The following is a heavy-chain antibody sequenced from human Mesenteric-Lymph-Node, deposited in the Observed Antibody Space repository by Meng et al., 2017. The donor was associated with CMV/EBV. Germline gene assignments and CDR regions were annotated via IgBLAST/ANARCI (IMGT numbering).Heavy chain of an antibody. CDR2: IYYSGRT. CDR1: GGSGGSVSSGVHY. D-gene: IGHD4-17*01. CDR3: AREHTVRGFDP. J-gene: IGHJ5*02. Sequence: SETLSLTCTVSGGSGGSVSSGVHYWSWIRQPPGKGLEWIGYIYYSGRTNYNPSLKSRVTISVDTSKNQFSLRLTSVTAADTAVYYCAREHTVRGFDPWGQGTLVTVSS. V-gene: IGHV4-61*08.